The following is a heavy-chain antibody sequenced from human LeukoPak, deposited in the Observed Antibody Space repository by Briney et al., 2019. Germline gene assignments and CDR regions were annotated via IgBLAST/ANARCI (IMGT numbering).Heavy chain of an antibody. D-gene: IGHD6-6*01. J-gene: IGHJ4*02. CDR1: GFAFKSHW. Sequence: GGSLRLSCVASGFAFKSHWMTWVRQAPGKGLEWVANIKEDGSEKYYVDSLKGRFTISRDNAKNSLYLQMTSPGAEDTAMYFCARERNIAARTTSDYWGQGTPVTVSS. CDR2: IKEDGSEK. V-gene: IGHV3-7*05. CDR3: ARERNIAARTTSDY.